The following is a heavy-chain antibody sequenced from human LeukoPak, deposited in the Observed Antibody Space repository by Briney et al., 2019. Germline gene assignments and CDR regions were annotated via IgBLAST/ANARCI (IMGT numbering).Heavy chain of an antibody. CDR3: ARDAVEYFDH. CDR1: GGSISSGGYY. J-gene: IGHJ4*02. CDR2: IYYSGGT. V-gene: IGHV4-31*03. Sequence: SQTLSLTCTVSGGSISSGGYYWSWIRQHPGKGLEWIGYIYYSGGTYYNPSLRSRVTISVDTSKNQFSLKLSSVTAADTAVYYCARDAVEYFDHWGQGTLVTVSS.